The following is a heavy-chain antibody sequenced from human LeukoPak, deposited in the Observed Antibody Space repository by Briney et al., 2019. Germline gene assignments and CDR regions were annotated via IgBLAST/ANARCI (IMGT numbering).Heavy chain of an antibody. J-gene: IGHJ6*02. Sequence: PSETLSLTCTVSGGSISSHYWSWIRQPPGKGPEWIGYIYYSGSTNYNPSLESRITISLDTSKNQFSLQLRSVTAADTAVYYCARHFGTVTSYGMDVWGLGTTVTVSS. CDR2: IYYSGST. D-gene: IGHD4-17*01. CDR1: GGSISSHY. V-gene: IGHV4-59*08. CDR3: ARHFGTVTSYGMDV.